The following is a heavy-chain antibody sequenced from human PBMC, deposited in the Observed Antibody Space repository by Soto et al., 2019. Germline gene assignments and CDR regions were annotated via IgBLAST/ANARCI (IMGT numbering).Heavy chain of an antibody. J-gene: IGHJ4*02. D-gene: IGHD6-19*01. CDR1: GVSISSNYY. CDR2: ISHIGSV. V-gene: IGHV4-4*02. CDR3: VRSFGWYAIDY. Sequence: QVLLQESGPGLVQPSGTLSLSCAVSGVSISSNYYWGWVRQSPAKGLEWLGDISHIGSVNYSPSLMSRVTISMDRSENQFSLKLNSVTAADTAVYYCVRSFGWYAIDYWGQGTLVIVSS.